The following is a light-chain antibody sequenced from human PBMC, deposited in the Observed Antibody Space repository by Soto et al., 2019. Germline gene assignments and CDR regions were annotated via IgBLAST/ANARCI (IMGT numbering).Light chain of an antibody. CDR1: QSIRND. Sequence: DIQMTQAPSSLSASVGDRVTITCRASQSIRNDLGWYQQKPGKAPKRLIYAAYTLQNGVPSRFSGSGSGTEFTLTISSLQPEDFASYYCQHHNSYLALTFGGGTKVEIK. J-gene: IGKJ4*01. CDR3: QHHNSYLALT. V-gene: IGKV1-17*01. CDR2: AAY.